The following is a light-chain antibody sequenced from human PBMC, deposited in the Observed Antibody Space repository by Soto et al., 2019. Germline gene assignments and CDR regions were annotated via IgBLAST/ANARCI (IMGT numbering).Light chain of an antibody. V-gene: IGLV1-44*01. CDR1: SSNRGIKT. CDR3: ATWDDSLKNVA. Sequence: QAVVTQPPSASGTPGQRVTISCSGSSSNRGIKTVNWYQQLPGTAPKLLIYNNSQRPSGVPDRFSGSKSDTSASLAISGLQSEDEADYFCATWDDSLKNVAFGGGTQLTVL. CDR2: NNS. J-gene: IGLJ7*01.